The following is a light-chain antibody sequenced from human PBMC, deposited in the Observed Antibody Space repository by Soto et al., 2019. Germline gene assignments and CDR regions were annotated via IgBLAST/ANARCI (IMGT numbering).Light chain of an antibody. CDR2: LGS. CDR1: QSLLHSNGYNY. Sequence: DIAMTQSPLSRPVTPGEPASISGRSSQSLLHSNGYNYLAWYLQKPGQSPQLLIYLGSNRASGVPARFSGSGSGTDFTLKISRVEAEDVGVYYCLQALQTPITVGQGTRLEIK. J-gene: IGKJ5*01. CDR3: LQALQTPIT. V-gene: IGKV2-28*01.